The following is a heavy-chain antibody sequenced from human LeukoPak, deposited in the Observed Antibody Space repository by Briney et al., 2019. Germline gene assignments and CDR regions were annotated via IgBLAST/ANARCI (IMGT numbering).Heavy chain of an antibody. Sequence: GGSLRLSCAASGFTFSHYAMGWVRQAPGKGLEWVSSTSSSSSSYIYYADSVKGRFTISSDNSKNTLYLQMNSLRAEDTAVYYCARERSGSGSRTIDYWGQGTLVTVSS. J-gene: IGHJ4*02. CDR2: TSSSSSSYI. D-gene: IGHD3-10*01. CDR3: ARERSGSGSRTIDY. V-gene: IGHV3-21*01. CDR1: GFTFSHYA.